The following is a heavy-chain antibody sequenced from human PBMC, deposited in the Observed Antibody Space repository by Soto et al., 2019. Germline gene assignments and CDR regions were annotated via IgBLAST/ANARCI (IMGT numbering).Heavy chain of an antibody. D-gene: IGHD3-3*01. V-gene: IGHV1-46*01. CDR3: ARGFITILDRGWKMEV. CDR2: INPSGGST. Sequence: ASVKFSCKASGYTFTSYYMHWVRQAPGQGLEWMGIINPSGGSTSYAQKFQGRVTMTRDTSTSTVYMELSSLRSEDTAAYYCARGFITILDRGWKMEVWGEGTKVTVSS. CDR1: GYTFTSYY. J-gene: IGHJ6*04.